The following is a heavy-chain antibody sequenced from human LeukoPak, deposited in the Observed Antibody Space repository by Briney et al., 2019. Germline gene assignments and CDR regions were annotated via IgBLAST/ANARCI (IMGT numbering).Heavy chain of an antibody. CDR3: ARESESSGWYDY. CDR1: GFMFPDYA. D-gene: IGHD6-19*01. CDR2: ISGDGGST. Sequence: GGSLGLSCAAPGFMFPDYAIHWVRQAPRKGLEWVSLISGDGGSTFYADSVKGRFTISRDNSKNSLYLQMNSLRSDDTALYYCARESESSGWYDYWGQGTLVTVSS. V-gene: IGHV3-43*02. J-gene: IGHJ4*02.